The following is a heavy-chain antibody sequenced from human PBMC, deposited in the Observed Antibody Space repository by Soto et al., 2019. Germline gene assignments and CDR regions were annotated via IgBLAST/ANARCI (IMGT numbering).Heavy chain of an antibody. CDR3: GGEGHDSLPGPHWVWYFVL. V-gene: IGHV4-34*01. J-gene: IGHJ2*01. CDR2: INDRGSI. D-gene: IGHD3-9*01. Sequence: QVQLQQWGAGPLRPLETLSLTCGVSGGSFSGYYWAWIRQSPGKGLEWIGEINDRGSINYNPSLKSRVSISVDTSKNHYSLSLRSVTPAPTAVYYCGGEGHDSLPGPHWVWYFVLWGCGTLVTV. CDR1: GGSFSGYY.